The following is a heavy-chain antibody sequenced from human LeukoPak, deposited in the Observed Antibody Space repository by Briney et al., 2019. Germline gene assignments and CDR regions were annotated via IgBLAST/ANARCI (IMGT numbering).Heavy chain of an antibody. CDR3: ARRPPVAGKAFDI. J-gene: IGHJ3*02. V-gene: IGHV4-59*08. CDR1: GGSTSSYY. CDR2: ISYSGRT. Sequence: PSETLSLTCTVSGGSTSSYYWSWIRQPPGKGLEWIGYISYSGRTNYNPSLKSRVSISVDTSKNQFSLKLSSVTAADTAVYYCARRPPVAGKAFDIWGQGTMVTVSS. D-gene: IGHD6-13*01.